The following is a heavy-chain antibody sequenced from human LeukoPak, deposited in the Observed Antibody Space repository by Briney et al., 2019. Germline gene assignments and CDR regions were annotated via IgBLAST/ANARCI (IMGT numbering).Heavy chain of an antibody. CDR2: INPNSGGT. D-gene: IGHD3-10*01. CDR1: GYTFTDYY. V-gene: IGHV1-2*02. CDR3: ARDRYYYGSGAQGPDDY. J-gene: IGHJ4*02. Sequence: GASVKVSCKASGYTFTDYYIHWVRQAPGQGLEWMGWINPNSGGTNYAQKFQGRVTMTRDTSISTAYMELSRLRSDDTAVYYCARDRYYYGSGAQGPDDYWGQGTLVTVSS.